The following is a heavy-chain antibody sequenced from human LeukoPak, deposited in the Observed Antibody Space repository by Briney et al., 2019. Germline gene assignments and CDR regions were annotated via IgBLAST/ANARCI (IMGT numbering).Heavy chain of an antibody. V-gene: IGHV4-34*01. D-gene: IGHD3-10*01. J-gene: IGHJ4*02. Sequence: PSETLSLTCAVYGGSFSGYYWSWIRQPPGKGLEWIGEINHSGSTNYNPSLKSRVTISVDTSKNQFSLKLSSVTAADTAVYYCARSSRRNILLWRLGVVFDYWGQGTLVTVSS. CDR3: ARSSRRNILLWRLGVVFDY. CDR1: GGSFSGYY. CDR2: INHSGST.